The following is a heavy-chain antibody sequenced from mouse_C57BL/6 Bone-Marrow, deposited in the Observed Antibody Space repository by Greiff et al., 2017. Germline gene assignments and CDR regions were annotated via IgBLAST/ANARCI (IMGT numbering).Heavy chain of an antibody. J-gene: IGHJ3*01. CDR1: GFNFKDDY. CDR2: IDPENGDT. D-gene: IGHD2-3*01. Sequence: EVQLVESGAELVRPGASVKLSCTASGFNFKDDYMHWVKQRPEQGLEWIGWIDPENGDTEYASKFQGKATITADTSSNTAYRQLSSLTSEDTAVYYCTTWDGGFAYWGQGTLVTVSA. V-gene: IGHV14-4*01. CDR3: TTWDGGFAY.